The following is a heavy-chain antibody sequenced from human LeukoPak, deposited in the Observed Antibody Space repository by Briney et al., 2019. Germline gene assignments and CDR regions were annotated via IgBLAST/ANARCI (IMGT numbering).Heavy chain of an antibody. CDR3: ARHGRYYYGMDV. J-gene: IGHJ6*02. CDR2: IYYSGST. Sequence: PSETLSLTCTVSGGSISSYYWSWLRQPPGKGLEWIGYIYYSGSTNYNPSLKSRVTISVDTSKNQFSLKLSSVTAADTAVYYCARHGRYYYGMDVWGQGTTVTVSS. V-gene: IGHV4-59*08. CDR1: GGSISSYY.